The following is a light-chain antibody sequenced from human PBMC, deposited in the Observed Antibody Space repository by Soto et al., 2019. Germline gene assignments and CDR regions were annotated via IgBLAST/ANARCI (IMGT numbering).Light chain of an antibody. CDR3: QAYKTAPAT. CDR2: HTS. V-gene: IGKV1-27*01. CDR1: QDISDR. J-gene: IGKJ4*01. Sequence: DIQMTQSPTSLSASVGDSVTITCRASQDISDRLAWYQQKPGKVPKLLIYHTSTLQSGVPSRFSGSGSGTDFTLTISSLQAEDFATYHCQAYKTAPATFGGGTKVE.